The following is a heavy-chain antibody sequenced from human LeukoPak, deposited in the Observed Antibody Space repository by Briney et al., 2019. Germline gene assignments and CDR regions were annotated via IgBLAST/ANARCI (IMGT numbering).Heavy chain of an antibody. CDR1: GYSFTSYW. Sequence: ESLKISCKGSGYSFTSYWISWVRQMPGKGLEWMGRIDPSDSYTNYSPSFQGHVTISADKSISTAYLQWSSLKASDTAMYYCARTSVAANNRYWYFDLWGRGTLVTVSS. J-gene: IGHJ2*01. D-gene: IGHD2-21*02. CDR3: ARTSVAANNRYWYFDL. CDR2: IDPSDSYT. V-gene: IGHV5-10-1*01.